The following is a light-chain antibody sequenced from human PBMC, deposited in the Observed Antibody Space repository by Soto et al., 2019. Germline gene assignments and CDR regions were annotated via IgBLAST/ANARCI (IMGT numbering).Light chain of an antibody. Sequence: QSALTQPASVSGSPGQSITISCTGVSSDISAYKYVSWYQKHPGHAPKLLLYEVTNRPSGVSKRFSGSKSGDTASLTISGLQAEDEADYYCSSYTSGTSLVVFGGGTKLTVL. CDR3: SSYTSGTSLVV. V-gene: IGLV2-14*01. CDR1: SSDISAYKY. CDR2: EVT. J-gene: IGLJ2*01.